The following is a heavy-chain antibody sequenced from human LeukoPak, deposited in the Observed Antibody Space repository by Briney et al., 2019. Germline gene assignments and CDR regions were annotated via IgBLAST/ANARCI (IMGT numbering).Heavy chain of an antibody. V-gene: IGHV3-7*01. J-gene: IGHJ4*02. Sequence: GGSLRLSXAASGFTFSSYWMSWVRQAPGKGLEWVANIKQDGSEKYYVDSVQGRFTISRDNAKNSLYLQMNSLRAEDTAVYYCARDPAVCTNGVCYTGNFDYWGQRTLVTVSS. CDR2: IKQDGSEK. D-gene: IGHD2-8*01. CDR3: ARDPAVCTNGVCYTGNFDY. CDR1: GFTFSSYW.